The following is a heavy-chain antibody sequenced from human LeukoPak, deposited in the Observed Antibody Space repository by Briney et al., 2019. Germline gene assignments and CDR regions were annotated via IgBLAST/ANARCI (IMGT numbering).Heavy chain of an antibody. CDR2: IYYSGST. CDR1: GGSISSSSYY. CDR3: ARVYDYGDYEDY. D-gene: IGHD4-17*01. J-gene: IGHJ4*02. V-gene: IGHV4-39*07. Sequence: SETLSLTCTVSGGSISSSSYYWGWIRQPPGKGLEWIGSIYYSGSTYYNPSLKSRVTISVDTSKNQFSLKLSSVTAADTAVYYCARVYDYGDYEDYWGQGTLVTVSS.